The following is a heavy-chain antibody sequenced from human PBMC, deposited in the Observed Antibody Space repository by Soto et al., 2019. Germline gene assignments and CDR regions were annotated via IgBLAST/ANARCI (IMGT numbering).Heavy chain of an antibody. Sequence: QVQLVQSGAEVKKPGSSVKVSCKASGGTFSSYAISWVRQAPGQGLEWMGGIIPIFGTANYAQKFQGRVTITADESTSTAYRELSSLRSEDTAVYYCARRGSTIFGVVIIPTYYYYYGMDVWGQGTTVTVSS. CDR1: GGTFSSYA. D-gene: IGHD3-3*01. J-gene: IGHJ6*02. CDR2: IIPIFGTA. V-gene: IGHV1-69*01. CDR3: ARRGSTIFGVVIIPTYYYYYGMDV.